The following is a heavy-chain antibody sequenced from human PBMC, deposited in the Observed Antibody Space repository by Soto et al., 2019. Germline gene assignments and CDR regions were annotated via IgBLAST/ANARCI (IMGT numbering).Heavy chain of an antibody. CDR2: THYSGST. J-gene: IGHJ4*02. D-gene: IGHD5-18*01. CDR3: ARITRPDSDALYYFDY. V-gene: IGHV4-59*11. Sequence: PSETLSLTCPVSGCSISGHYCSWLRQPPGKGLEWIGYTHYSGSTNYNPSLKSRMSISVDTSKNHCSLSLSSVTAADTAVYFCARITRPDSDALYYFDYWGQGILVTVSS. CDR1: GCSISGHY.